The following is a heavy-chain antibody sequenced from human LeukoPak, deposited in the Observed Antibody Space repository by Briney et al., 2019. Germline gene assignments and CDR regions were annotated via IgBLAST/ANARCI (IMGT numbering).Heavy chain of an antibody. Sequence: SGGSLRLSCAASGFTFSSYSMNWVRQAPGKGLEWVSYISSSSSTIYYADSVKGRFTISRDNAKNSVYLQMNSLRAEDTGVYYCARDASLAGDRVEYWGQGTLVTVSS. J-gene: IGHJ4*02. CDR1: GFTFSSYS. CDR3: ARDASLAGDRVEY. CDR2: ISSSSSTI. D-gene: IGHD3-16*01. V-gene: IGHV3-48*04.